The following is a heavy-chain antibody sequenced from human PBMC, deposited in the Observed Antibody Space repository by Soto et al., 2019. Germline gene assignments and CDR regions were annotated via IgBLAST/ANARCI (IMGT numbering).Heavy chain of an antibody. CDR2: LHIAGNT. Sequence: GGSLRLSCAASGFTVSNNYMTWVRQAPGKGLEWVALLHIAGNTYYADSVRGRFTVSRNNSKNTFYLQIKSLVADDTAIYYCARGWGLSHFDSWGQGTLVTVSS. D-gene: IGHD1-26*01. J-gene: IGHJ4*02. CDR1: GFTVSNNY. CDR3: ARGWGLSHFDS. V-gene: IGHV3-53*01.